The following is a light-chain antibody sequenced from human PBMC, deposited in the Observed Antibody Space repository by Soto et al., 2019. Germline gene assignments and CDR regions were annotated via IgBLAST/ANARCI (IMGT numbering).Light chain of an antibody. CDR2: DAS. J-gene: IGKJ1*01. V-gene: IGKV1-5*01. CDR1: QSISNR. CDR3: QHYNSYSEA. Sequence: DIQMTQSPSTLSASVGDRVTITRRASQSISNRLAWYHQKPGKTPNLLIYDASNLGSGVPSRFSGSGSGTEFTLTISSLQPDDFATYYCQHYNSYSEAFGQGTKVDIK.